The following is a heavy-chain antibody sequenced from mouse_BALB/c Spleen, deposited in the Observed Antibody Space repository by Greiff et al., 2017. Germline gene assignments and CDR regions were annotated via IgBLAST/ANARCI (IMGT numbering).Heavy chain of an antibody. CDR1: GYSITSDYA. D-gene: IGHD1-1*01. Sequence: EVKLQESGPGLVKPSQSLSLTCTVTGYSITSDYAWNWIRQFPGNQLEWMGYISYSGSTSYNPSLKSRISITRDTSKNQFFLQLNSVTTEDTATYYCARNHYGSSYVDWYFDVWGAGTTVTVSS. J-gene: IGHJ1*01. CDR3: ARNHYGSSYVDWYFDV. V-gene: IGHV3-2*02. CDR2: ISYSGST.